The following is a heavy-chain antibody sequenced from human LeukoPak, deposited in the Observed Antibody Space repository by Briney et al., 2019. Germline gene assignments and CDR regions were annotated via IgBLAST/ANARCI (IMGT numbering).Heavy chain of an antibody. V-gene: IGHV3-23*01. CDR1: GFPFSSYA. D-gene: IGHD2-8*01. CDR3: AQSSTKNWASSVFDF. CDR2: ITGSGAST. Sequence: GGSLRLSCAASGFPFSSYAMTWVRQAPGKGLGWVSSITGSGASTYYAASVKGRFSISKDKSTNTLYLQMNSLRVEDTGVYYCAQSSTKNWASSVFDFWGQGTIVAVSS. J-gene: IGHJ3*01.